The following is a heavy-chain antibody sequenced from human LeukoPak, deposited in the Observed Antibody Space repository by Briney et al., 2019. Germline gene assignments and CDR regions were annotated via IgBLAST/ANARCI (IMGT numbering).Heavy chain of an antibody. V-gene: IGHV1-69*13. D-gene: IGHD2-2*01. CDR3: ARGSGYCSSTSCYDFDC. CDR1: GGTFSSYA. J-gene: IGHJ4*02. CDR2: IIPIFGTA. Sequence: SVKVSCKASGGTFSSYAISWVRQAPGQGLEWMGGIIPIFGTANYAQKFQGRVTITADESTSTAYMELSSLRSEDTAVYYCARGSGYCSSTSCYDFDCWGQGTLVTVSS.